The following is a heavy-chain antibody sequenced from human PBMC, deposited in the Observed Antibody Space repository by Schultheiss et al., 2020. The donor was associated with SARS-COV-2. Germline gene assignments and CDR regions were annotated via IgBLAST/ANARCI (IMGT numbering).Heavy chain of an antibody. CDR2: IYYSGST. D-gene: IGHD6-19*01. J-gene: IGHJ4*02. CDR1: GGSISSYY. CDR3: ARSRGSGWSNDY. V-gene: IGHV4-59*08. Sequence: SETLSLTCTVSGGSISSYYWSWIRQPPGKGLEWIGYIYYSGSTNYNPSLKSRVTISVDTSKNQFSLKLSSVTAADTAVYYCARSRGSGWSNDYWGQGTLVTVSS.